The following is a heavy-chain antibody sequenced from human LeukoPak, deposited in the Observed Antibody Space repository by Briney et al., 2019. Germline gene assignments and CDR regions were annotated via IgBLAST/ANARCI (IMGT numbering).Heavy chain of an antibody. D-gene: IGHD3-9*01. CDR2: IYYSGST. J-gene: IGHJ5*02. CDR1: GGSISSGDYY. CDR3: ARVRKDYDILTGYYNGYNWFDP. V-gene: IGHV4-30-4*01. Sequence: NPSETLSLTCTVSGGSISSGDYYWSWIRQPPGKGLEWIGYIYYSGSTYYNPSLKSRVTISVDRSKNQFSLKLSSVTAADTAVYYCARVRKDYDILTGYYNGYNWFDPWGQGTLVTVSS.